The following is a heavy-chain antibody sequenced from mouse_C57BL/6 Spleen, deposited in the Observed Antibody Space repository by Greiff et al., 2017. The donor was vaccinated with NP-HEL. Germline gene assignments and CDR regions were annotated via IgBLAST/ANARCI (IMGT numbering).Heavy chain of an antibody. CDR2: IYPRDGST. V-gene: IGHV1-78*01. CDR1: GYTFTDHT. J-gene: IGHJ1*03. D-gene: IGHD1-1*01. Sequence: QVQLQQSDAELVKPGASVKISCKVSGYTFTDHTIHWMKQRPEQGLEWIGYIYPRDGSTKYNEKFKGKATLTADKSSSTAYMQLNSLTSEDAAVYFCANYYGSSYWYFDVWGTGTTVTVSS. CDR3: ANYYGSSYWYFDV.